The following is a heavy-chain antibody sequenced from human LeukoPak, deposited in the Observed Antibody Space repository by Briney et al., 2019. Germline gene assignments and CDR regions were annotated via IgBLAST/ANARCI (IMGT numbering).Heavy chain of an antibody. V-gene: IGHV3-23*01. CDR2: ISGSGGST. J-gene: IGHJ3*02. D-gene: IGHD3-10*01. CDR3: AKPITMVRGVIIGDAFDI. CDR1: GFTFSSYT. Sequence: GGSLRLSCAASGFTFSSYTMSWVRQAPGKGLEWVSAISGSGGSTYYADSVKGRFTISRDNSKNTLYLQMNSLRAEDTAVYYCAKPITMVRGVIIGDAFDIWGQGTMVTVSS.